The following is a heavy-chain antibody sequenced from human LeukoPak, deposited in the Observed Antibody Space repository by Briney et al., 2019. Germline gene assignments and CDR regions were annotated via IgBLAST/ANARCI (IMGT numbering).Heavy chain of an antibody. Sequence: SETLSLTCTVSGDSISSSSYYWGWIRQPPGKGLEWIGSIYYSGSTYYNPPLKSRVTISVDTSKNQFSLKLSSVTAADTAVYYCASYSSSWGFSDYWGQGTLVTVSS. D-gene: IGHD6-13*01. CDR1: GDSISSSSYY. V-gene: IGHV4-39*01. CDR2: IYYSGST. CDR3: ASYSSSWGFSDY. J-gene: IGHJ4*02.